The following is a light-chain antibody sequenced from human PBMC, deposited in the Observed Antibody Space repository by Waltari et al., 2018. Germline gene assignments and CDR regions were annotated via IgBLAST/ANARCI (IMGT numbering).Light chain of an antibody. CDR3: GTWDSSLSGAV. J-gene: IGLJ7*01. Sequence: SYDLTQPPSVSVSPGQAASIPCSGDNLGDMYVCWYQQKPGQSPLLIIFEDSKRPSGISERFSASNSGNTATLDITGLQAGDEADYYCGTWDSSLSGAVFGGGTHLTVL. CDR2: EDS. V-gene: IGLV3-1*01. CDR1: NLGDMY.